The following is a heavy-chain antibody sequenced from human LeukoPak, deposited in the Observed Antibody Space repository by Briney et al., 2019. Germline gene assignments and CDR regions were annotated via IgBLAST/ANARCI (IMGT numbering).Heavy chain of an antibody. CDR2: IYYSGST. V-gene: IGHV4-59*08. Sequence: SETLSLTCTVSGGSISSYYWSWIRQPPGKGLEWIGYIYYSGSTNYNPSLKSRVTIAVDTSKNQFSLKLSSVTAADTAVYYCALLTIVRGVIIDYWGQRTLVTVSS. CDR3: ALLTIVRGVIIDY. J-gene: IGHJ4*02. CDR1: GGSISSYY. D-gene: IGHD3-10*01.